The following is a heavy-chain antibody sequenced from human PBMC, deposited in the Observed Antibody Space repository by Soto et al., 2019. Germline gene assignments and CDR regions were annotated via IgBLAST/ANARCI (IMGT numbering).Heavy chain of an antibody. CDR3: ARTIVY. CDR1: GGSISSGGYY. D-gene: IGHD3-16*02. V-gene: IGHV4-31*03. CDR2: IYYSEIT. Sequence: QVQLQESGPGLVKPSQTLSLTCTVSGGSISSGGYYWSWIRQHPGKGLEWIGYIYYSEITYDNPSLNSRVTQSVDASKIQSSLKLSSVTAADTAVYYFARTIVYWGQGTLVTVSS. J-gene: IGHJ4*02.